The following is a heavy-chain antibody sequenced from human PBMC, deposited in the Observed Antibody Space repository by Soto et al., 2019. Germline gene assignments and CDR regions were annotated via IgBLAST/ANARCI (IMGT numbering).Heavy chain of an antibody. CDR1: GFTFDDYA. Sequence: EVQLVESGGGLVQPGRSLRLSCAASGFTFDDYAMHWVRQTPGKGLEWVSGISWNSATIGYAASVKGRFTISRDNAKNSLYLQMNSLRAEDTAVYYCARDYDSSGYYYGADYWGQGTLVTVSS. CDR2: ISWNSATI. J-gene: IGHJ4*02. V-gene: IGHV3-9*01. CDR3: ARDYDSSGYYYGADY. D-gene: IGHD3-22*01.